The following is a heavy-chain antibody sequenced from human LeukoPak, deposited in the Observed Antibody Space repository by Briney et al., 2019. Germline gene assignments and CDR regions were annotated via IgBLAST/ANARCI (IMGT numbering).Heavy chain of an antibody. D-gene: IGHD5-12*01. CDR1: GFTFSSYA. CDR2: ISGSGGST. J-gene: IGHJ4*02. V-gene: IGHV3-23*01. CDR3: AKSYNGYESKPDY. Sequence: GGSLRLSCVASGFTFSSYAMSWVRQAPGKGLEWLSAISGSGGSTYYADPVKGRFTISRDNSKITLYLQMNSLRAEDTAVYYCAKSYNGYESKPDYWGQGTLVTVSS.